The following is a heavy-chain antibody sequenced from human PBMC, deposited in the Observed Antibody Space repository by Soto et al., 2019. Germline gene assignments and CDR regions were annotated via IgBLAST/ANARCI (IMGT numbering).Heavy chain of an antibody. V-gene: IGHV3-30*04. CDR3: ARTRNGGVADSFDS. CDR1: GFTFSRHA. J-gene: IGHJ5*01. CDR2: ISRDGSYI. Sequence: LSLSCAASGFTFSRHAIHWVRLTPGRGLEWVLAISRDGSYIYYTDSVKGRFTVSRDNSKNTVFVQMNRLIPDDTALYFCARTRNGGVADSFDSWGQGTRVTVSS. D-gene: IGHD3-3*01.